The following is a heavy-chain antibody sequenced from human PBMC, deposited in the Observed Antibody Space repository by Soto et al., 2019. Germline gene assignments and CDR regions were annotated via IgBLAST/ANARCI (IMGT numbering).Heavy chain of an antibody. Sequence: ASVKVSCKASGYTFTVYYMHWVRQAPGQGLEWMGWINPNSGGTNYAQTFQGWVTMTRDTSISTVYLDLSRLRSDDTAVYYCARSWNKVGAAFALGYFDFWGLGTLVTVS. CDR2: INPNSGGT. CDR1: GYTFTVYY. D-gene: IGHD1-26*01. V-gene: IGHV1-2*04. J-gene: IGHJ4*02. CDR3: ARSWNKVGAAFALGYFDF.